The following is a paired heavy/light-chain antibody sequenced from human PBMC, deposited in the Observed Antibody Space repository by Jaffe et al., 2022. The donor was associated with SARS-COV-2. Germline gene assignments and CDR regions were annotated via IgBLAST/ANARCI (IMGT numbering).Light chain of an antibody. V-gene: IGKV3-20*01. J-gene: IGKJ1*01. CDR3: QQYGSSPPTGT. CDR2: GAT. CDR1: QSVSSSY. Sequence: EIVLTQSPGTLSLSPGERATLSCRASQSVSSSYLAWYQQKPGQAPRLLIFGATTRATGVPDRFSGSGSGTDFTLTISRLEPEDFAVYYCQQYGSSPPTGTFGQGTKVEIK.
Heavy chain of an antibody. J-gene: IGHJ4*02. D-gene: IGHD3-22*01. CDR2: ISYDGSNK. V-gene: IGHV3-30-3*01. CDR3: ARGQNYYDSSGHFYGGGFDY. Sequence: QVQLVESGGGVVQPGRSLRLSCAASGFTFSSFAMHWVRQAPGKGLEWVAIISYDGSNKYYADSVKGRFTISRDNSKNTLYLQMNSLRAEDTAVYYCARGQNYYDSSGHFYGGGFDYWGQGTLVTVSS. CDR1: GFTFSSFA.